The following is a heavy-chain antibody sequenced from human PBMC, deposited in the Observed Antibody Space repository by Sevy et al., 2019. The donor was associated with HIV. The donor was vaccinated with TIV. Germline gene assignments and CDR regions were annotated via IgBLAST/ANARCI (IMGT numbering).Heavy chain of an antibody. CDR3: ARRSFWSGYSPSYGMDV. Sequence: ASVKVSCKASGYIFTSYDINWVRQATGQGLEWMGWMNPNSGNTGYAQKFQGRVTMTRNTSIRPAYMEQSSLRSEDTAVYYCARRSFWSGYSPSYGMDVWGQGTTVTVSS. D-gene: IGHD3-3*01. J-gene: IGHJ6*02. CDR2: MNPNSGNT. CDR1: GYIFTSYD. V-gene: IGHV1-8*01.